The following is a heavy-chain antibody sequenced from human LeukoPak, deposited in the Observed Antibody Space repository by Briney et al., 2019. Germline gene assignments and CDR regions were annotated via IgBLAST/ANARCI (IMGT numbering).Heavy chain of an antibody. CDR1: GFTFSSYV. J-gene: IGHJ4*02. CDR3: ARVFDSSSWFPFDY. V-gene: IGHV3-23*01. CDR2: FSGSGGST. Sequence: GGSLRLSCAASGFTFSSYVMSWVRQAPGKGLEWVSAFSGSGGSTYYADSVKGRFTISRDSSKNTPYLQMNSLRAEDTAVYYCARVFDSSSWFPFDYWGQGTLVTVSS. D-gene: IGHD6-13*01.